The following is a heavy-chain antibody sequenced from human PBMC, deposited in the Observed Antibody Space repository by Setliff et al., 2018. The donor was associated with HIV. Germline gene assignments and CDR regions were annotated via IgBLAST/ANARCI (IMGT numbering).Heavy chain of an antibody. Sequence: GASVKVSCKASGYAFTSQFMHWVRQAPGQGLEWMGWIYPNSGGTDYEQKFQGRVTMTRDTSRSTVYMELSSLRSEDTAVYYCARCYYDSSGPTDAFDIWGQGTVVTVSS. V-gene: IGHV1-2*02. CDR3: ARCYYDSSGPTDAFDI. CDR1: GYAFTSQF. D-gene: IGHD3-22*01. CDR2: IYPNSGGT. J-gene: IGHJ3*02.